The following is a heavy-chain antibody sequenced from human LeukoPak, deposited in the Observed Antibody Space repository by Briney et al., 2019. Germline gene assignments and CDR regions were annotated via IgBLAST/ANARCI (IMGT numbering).Heavy chain of an antibody. CDR1: GYSFTSYG. V-gene: IGHV1-18*01. J-gene: IGHJ4*02. CDR2: ISNYNGAT. Sequence: ASVKVSCKASGYSFTSYGVSWVRQAPGQGLEWIGWISNYNGATNYAQQFQGRVTMTTDTSTTTAFMELRSLRFDDTAVYYCARDYGSGAYARFDLWGQGTLVTVSS. CDR3: ARDYGSGAYARFDL. D-gene: IGHD3-10*01.